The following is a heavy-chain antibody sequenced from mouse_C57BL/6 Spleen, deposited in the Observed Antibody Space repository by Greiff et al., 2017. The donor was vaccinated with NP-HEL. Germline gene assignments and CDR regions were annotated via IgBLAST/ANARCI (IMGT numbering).Heavy chain of an antibody. CDR1: GFTFSSYG. CDR3: ARQGRSYDIDY. D-gene: IGHD2-14*01. CDR2: ISSGGSYT. Sequence: EVKLMESGGDLVKPGGSLKLSCAASGFTFSSYGMSWVRQTPDKRLEWVATISSGGSYTYYPDSVKGRFTISRDNAKNTLYLQMGSLKSEDTAMYYCARQGRSYDIDYWGQGTTLTVSS. V-gene: IGHV5-6*01. J-gene: IGHJ2*01.